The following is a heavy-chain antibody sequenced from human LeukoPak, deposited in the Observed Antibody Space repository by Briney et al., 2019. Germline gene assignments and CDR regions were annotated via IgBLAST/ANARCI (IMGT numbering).Heavy chain of an antibody. Sequence: GGSLRLSCAASGFTFSSFWMHWVRQAPGKGLEWVSSIKGDGSSTNYADSVKGRFTVSRDNAKNSLYLQMNSLRDEDTAVYYCARGSYFDYWGQGTLVTVSS. CDR1: GFTFSSFW. CDR3: ARGSYFDY. V-gene: IGHV3-74*01. J-gene: IGHJ4*02. CDR2: IKGDGSST.